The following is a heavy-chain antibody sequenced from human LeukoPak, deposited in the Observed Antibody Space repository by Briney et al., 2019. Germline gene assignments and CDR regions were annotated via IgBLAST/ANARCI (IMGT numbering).Heavy chain of an antibody. CDR3: AKTTETTLSYDAFDI. CDR2: LGSRSADT. Sequence: PGGSLRLSCAASGFTFGCYAMSWVRQAPGKGLDWVSTLGSRSADTYYADSVKGRFTISRDSSKHTLYLLMNSLRADDTATYYCAKTTETTLSYDAFDIWGQGTMVTVTS. CDR1: GFTFGCYA. J-gene: IGHJ3*02. D-gene: IGHD1-7*01. V-gene: IGHV3-23*01.